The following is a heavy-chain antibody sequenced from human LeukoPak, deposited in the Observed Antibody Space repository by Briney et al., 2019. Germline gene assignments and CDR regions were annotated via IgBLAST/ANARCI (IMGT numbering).Heavy chain of an antibody. CDR3: ARDKDGSWLDAFDI. J-gene: IGHJ3*02. Sequence: SETLSLTCTVSGGSISSYYWSWIRQPPGKGLEWIGYIYYSGSTNYNPSLKSRVTISVDTSKNQFSLKLSSVTAADTAVYYCARDKDGSWLDAFDIWGQGTMVTVSS. CDR2: IYYSGST. CDR1: GGSISSYY. V-gene: IGHV4-59*01. D-gene: IGHD6-13*01.